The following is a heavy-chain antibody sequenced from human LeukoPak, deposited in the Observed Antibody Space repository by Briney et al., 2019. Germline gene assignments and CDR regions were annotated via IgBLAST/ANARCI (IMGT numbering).Heavy chain of an antibody. CDR3: AREGHVLLWFGELIYYMDV. D-gene: IGHD3-10*01. V-gene: IGHV4-34*01. CDR2: INHSGST. CDR1: GGSFSGYY. Sequence: SETLSLTCAVYGGSFSGYYWSWIRQPPGKGLEWIGEINHSGSTNYNPSLKSRVTISVDTSKNQFSLKLSSVTAADTAVYYCAREGHVLLWFGELIYYMDVWGKGTTVTISS. J-gene: IGHJ6*03.